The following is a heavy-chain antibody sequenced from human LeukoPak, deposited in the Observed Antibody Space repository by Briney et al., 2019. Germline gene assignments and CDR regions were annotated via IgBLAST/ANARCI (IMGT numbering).Heavy chain of an antibody. CDR1: GFSVDYNY. D-gene: IGHD3-3*01. Sequence: QPGGSLRLSCAASGFSVDYNYMTWVRQAPGRGLEWVASIDDTGTHYAASVKGRFDISRDISKNTVSLHLNNVRADDTGLYFCARESGSLTKVTYYGLDIWGPGTTVAVTS. CDR2: IDDTGT. CDR3: ARESGSLTKVTYYGLDI. J-gene: IGHJ6*02. V-gene: IGHV3-66*01.